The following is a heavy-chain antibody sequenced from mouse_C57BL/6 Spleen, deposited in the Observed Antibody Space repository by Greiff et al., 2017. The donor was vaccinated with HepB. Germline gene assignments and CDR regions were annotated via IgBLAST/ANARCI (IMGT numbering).Heavy chain of an antibody. J-gene: IGHJ2*01. D-gene: IGHD4-1*01. Sequence: VQLQQSGPELVKPGASVKISCKASGYAFSSSWMNWVKQRPGKGLEWIGRIYPGDGDTNYNGKFKGKATLTADKSSSTAYMQLSSLTSEDSAVYFCARSGNWDLYYFDYWGQGTTLTVSS. CDR3: ARSGNWDLYYFDY. CDR2: IYPGDGDT. V-gene: IGHV1-82*01. CDR1: GYAFSSSW.